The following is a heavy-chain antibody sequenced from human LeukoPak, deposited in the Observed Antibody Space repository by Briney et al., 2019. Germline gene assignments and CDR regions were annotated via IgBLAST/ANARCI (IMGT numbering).Heavy chain of an antibody. Sequence: ASVKVSCKASGGTFSSYAISWVRQAPGQGLEWMGGIIPIFGTANYAQKFQGRVTITTDESTSTAYMELSSLRSEDTAVYYCARDGAEDPYYDILTGYYPINWFDPWGQGTLVTVSS. V-gene: IGHV1-69*05. CDR3: ARDGAEDPYYDILTGYYPINWFDP. J-gene: IGHJ5*02. D-gene: IGHD3-9*01. CDR2: IIPIFGTA. CDR1: GGTFSSYA.